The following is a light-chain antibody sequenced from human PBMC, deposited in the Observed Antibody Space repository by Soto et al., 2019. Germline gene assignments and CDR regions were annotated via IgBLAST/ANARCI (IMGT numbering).Light chain of an antibody. CDR3: QQYGSSIQT. J-gene: IGKJ1*01. V-gene: IGKV3-20*01. Sequence: VFTQFRGRLCLSPGARATLSCRASQSQGSNYLAGCRQRPAQPPNILLFGASHRAPDIPDRFSGSGSGTDFTLTISRLEPEDFAVYYCQQYGSSIQTFGQGTKVDIK. CDR1: QSQGSNY. CDR2: GAS.